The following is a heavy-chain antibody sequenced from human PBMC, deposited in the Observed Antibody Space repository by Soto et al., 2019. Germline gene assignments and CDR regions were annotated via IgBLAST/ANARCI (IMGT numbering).Heavy chain of an antibody. CDR3: ARESCGGDCYSGLDQ. J-gene: IGHJ4*02. Sequence: ASVKVSCKPSGYTFTTYAISWVRQAPGQGLEWMGWINTYSGNTNYAQKLQGRVTMTTDTSTSTAYMELRSLRSDDTAVYYCARESCGGDCYSGLDQWGQGTLATVSS. CDR2: INTYSGNT. D-gene: IGHD2-21*02. CDR1: GYTFTTYA. V-gene: IGHV1-18*01.